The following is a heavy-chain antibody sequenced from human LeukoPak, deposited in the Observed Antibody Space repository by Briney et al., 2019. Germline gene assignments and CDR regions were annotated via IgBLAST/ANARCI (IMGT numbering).Heavy chain of an antibody. CDR1: GGSISSGGYS. J-gene: IGHJ4*02. D-gene: IGHD5-12*01. CDR2: IYHSGST. CDR3: ARGGYSGFDSQYYFDY. V-gene: IGHV4-30-2*01. Sequence: SQTLSLTCAVSGGSISSGGYSWSWIRQPPGKGLEWIGYIYHSGSTYYNPSLKSRVTISVDRSKNQFSLKLSSVTAADTAVYYCARGGYSGFDSQYYFDYWGQGTLVTVSS.